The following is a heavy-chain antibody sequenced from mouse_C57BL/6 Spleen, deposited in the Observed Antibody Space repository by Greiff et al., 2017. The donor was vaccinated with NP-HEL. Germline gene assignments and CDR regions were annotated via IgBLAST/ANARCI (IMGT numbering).Heavy chain of an antibody. D-gene: IGHD2-2*01. V-gene: IGHV1-53*01. CDR2: INPSNGGT. CDR1: GYTFTSYW. Sequence: QVQLKQSGTELVKPGASVKLSCKASGYTFTSYWMHWVKQRPGQGLEWIGNINPSNGGTNYNEKFKSKATLTVDKSSSTAYMQLSSLTSEDSAVYYCARGSTMVTPFAYWGQGTLVTVSA. CDR3: ARGSTMVTPFAY. J-gene: IGHJ3*01.